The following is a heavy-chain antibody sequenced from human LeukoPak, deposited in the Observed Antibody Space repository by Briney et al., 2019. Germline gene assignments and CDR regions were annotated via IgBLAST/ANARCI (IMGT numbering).Heavy chain of an antibody. J-gene: IGHJ4*02. Sequence: SETLSLTCTVSGGSISSGDYYWSWIRQPPGRGLEWIGYIYCSGSTYYNPSLKRRVTISVDTSKNQFSLKLSSGTAADTAVYYCARDGVGFGELSPFDYWGQGTLVTVSS. CDR2: IYCSGST. V-gene: IGHV4-30-4*08. CDR1: GGSISSGDYY. CDR3: ARDGVGFGELSPFDY. D-gene: IGHD3-10*01.